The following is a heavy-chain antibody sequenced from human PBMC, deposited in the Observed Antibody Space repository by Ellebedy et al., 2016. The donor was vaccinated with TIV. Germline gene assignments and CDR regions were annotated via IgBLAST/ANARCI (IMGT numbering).Heavy chain of an antibody. J-gene: IGHJ4*02. CDR3: ARAPRGGTDY. D-gene: IGHD3-10*01. V-gene: IGHV3-7*03. CDR1: GFTFNNSW. Sequence: PGGSLRLSCVASGFTFNNSWMSWVRQAPGKGLEWVANIKNDGSEKYYVDSVKGRFTISRDNAKNSLYLQMDSLRAEDTAVYFCARAPRGGTDYWGQGTLVTVSS. CDR2: IKNDGSEK.